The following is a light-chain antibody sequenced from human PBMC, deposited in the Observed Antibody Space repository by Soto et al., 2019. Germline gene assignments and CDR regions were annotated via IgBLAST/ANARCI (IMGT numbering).Light chain of an antibody. CDR2: DAS. CDR1: QSVSSN. V-gene: IGKV3D-11*02. Sequence: EIVLTQSPGTLSLSPLERSTLSCMASQSVSSNLAWYQQKPGQAPRLLIYDASNRATGIPARFSGSGSGTDFTLTISSLEPEDFAVYYCQQRSNWQVTFGQGTKVDIK. J-gene: IGKJ1*01. CDR3: QQRSNWQVT.